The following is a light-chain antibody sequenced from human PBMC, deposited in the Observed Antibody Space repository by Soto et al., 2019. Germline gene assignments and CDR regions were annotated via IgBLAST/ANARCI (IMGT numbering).Light chain of an antibody. Sequence: ELVLTQSLGTLSLSPGERATLSCRASQSVSRNYLAWYQHKPGQAPTLLIYGASRRTPGIPDRFSGRGSGTDFTLTISGLEPEDFAVYYCQQYDSSPITFGQGTRLEIK. CDR3: QQYDSSPIT. CDR1: QSVSRNY. J-gene: IGKJ5*01. CDR2: GAS. V-gene: IGKV3-20*01.